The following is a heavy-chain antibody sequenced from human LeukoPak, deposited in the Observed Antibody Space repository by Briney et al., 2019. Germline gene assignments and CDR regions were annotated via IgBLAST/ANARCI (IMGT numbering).Heavy chain of an antibody. CDR3: ARDHYYDGSGGFDY. J-gene: IGHJ4*02. D-gene: IGHD3-22*01. Sequence: PSETLSLTCAVYGGSFSGYYWSWIRQPPGKGLEWIGRIYTSGSTNYNPSLKSRVTMSVDTSKNQFSLKLSSVTAADTAVYYCARDHYYDGSGGFDYWGQGTLVTVSS. V-gene: IGHV4-59*10. CDR1: GGSFSGYY. CDR2: IYTSGST.